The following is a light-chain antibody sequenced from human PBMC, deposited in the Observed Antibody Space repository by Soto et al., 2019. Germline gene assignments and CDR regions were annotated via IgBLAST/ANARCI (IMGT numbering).Light chain of an antibody. CDR1: SSDVGGYNY. CDR2: EVS. CDR3: SSFAGSNVV. Sequence: QSALTQPPSASGSPGQSVTISCTGTSSDVGGYNYVSWYQQHPGKAPKLMISEVSKRPSGVPDRFSGSKSGNTASLTVSGLQAEDEADYYCSSFAGSNVVFGGGTKVTVL. J-gene: IGLJ2*01. V-gene: IGLV2-8*01.